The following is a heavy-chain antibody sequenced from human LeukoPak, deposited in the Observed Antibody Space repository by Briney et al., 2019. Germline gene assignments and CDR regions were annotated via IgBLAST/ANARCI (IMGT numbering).Heavy chain of an antibody. J-gene: IGHJ6*04. CDR2: IYSGGTT. Sequence: GGSLRLSCVASGFTVSSNYMSWVRQAPGKGLEWVSAIYSGGTTYYADSVKGRFTISRDNAKNSLYLQMNSLRAEDTAVYYCAELGITMIGGVWGKGTTVTISS. V-gene: IGHV3-53*01. D-gene: IGHD3-10*02. CDR1: GFTVSSNY. CDR3: AELGITMIGGV.